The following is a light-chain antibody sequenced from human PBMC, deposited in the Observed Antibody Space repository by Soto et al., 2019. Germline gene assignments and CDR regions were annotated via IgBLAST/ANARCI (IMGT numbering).Light chain of an antibody. CDR3: SSHTTAKALI. CDR1: SSDVGGYDY. CDR2: QVT. J-gene: IGLJ2*01. V-gene: IGLV2-14*01. Sequence: QSALTQPASVSGSPGQSITISCTGTSSDVGGYDYVSWYQLHPGKAPKLMIFQVTNRPSGVSNRFSGSKSGSTASLTISGLQAEDEADYYCSSHTTAKALIFGGGTQLTVL.